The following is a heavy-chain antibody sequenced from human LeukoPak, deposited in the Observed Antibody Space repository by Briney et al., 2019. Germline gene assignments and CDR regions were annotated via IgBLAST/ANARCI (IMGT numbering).Heavy chain of an antibody. CDR1: GFTFSSYG. Sequence: HSGGSLRLSCAASGFTFSSYGMHWVRQAPGKGLEWVTFIRNDGSNKYYADSVKGRFTISRDNSKNTLYLQMNSLRAEDTAVYYCARAGGYCGRISCPYYFDYWGQGSLVAVSS. J-gene: IGHJ4*02. CDR3: ARAGGYCGRISCPYYFDY. CDR2: IRNDGSNK. D-gene: IGHD2-15*01. V-gene: IGHV3-30*02.